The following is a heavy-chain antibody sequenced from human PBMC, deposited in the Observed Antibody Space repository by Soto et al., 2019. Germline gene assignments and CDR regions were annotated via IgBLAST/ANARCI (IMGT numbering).Heavy chain of an antibody. J-gene: IGHJ6*03. D-gene: IGHD2-15*01. Sequence: GGSLRLSCAASGFTFSSYAMSWVRQAPGKGLEWVSAISGSGGSTYYADSVKGRFTISRDNSKNTLYLQMNSLRAEDTAVYYCAKDGGYCSGGSCYSDYYYYMDVWGKGTTVTVSS. CDR2: ISGSGGST. V-gene: IGHV3-23*01. CDR1: GFTFSSYA. CDR3: AKDGGYCSGGSCYSDYYYYMDV.